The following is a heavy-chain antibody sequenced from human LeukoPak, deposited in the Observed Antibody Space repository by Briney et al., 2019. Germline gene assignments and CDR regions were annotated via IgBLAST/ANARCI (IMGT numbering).Heavy chain of an antibody. J-gene: IGHJ5*02. Sequence: SETLSLTCTISGGSISSSSYYWGWIRQPPGKGLEWIGSIYYSGSTYYNPSLKSRVTISVDTSKNQFSLKLSSVTAADAAVYYCARHHRVRGYPRWFDPWGQGTLVTVSS. D-gene: IGHD5-18*01. CDR2: IYYSGST. CDR3: ARHHRVRGYPRWFDP. V-gene: IGHV4-39*01. CDR1: GGSISSSSYY.